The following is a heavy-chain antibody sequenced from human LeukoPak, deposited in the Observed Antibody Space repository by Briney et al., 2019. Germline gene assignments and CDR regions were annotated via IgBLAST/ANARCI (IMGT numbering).Heavy chain of an antibody. J-gene: IGHJ4*02. CDR1: GFTFSSYE. CDR3: AREPPVILWFGELLSPDVFDY. D-gene: IGHD3-10*01. Sequence: GGSLRLSCAASGFTFSSYEMNWVRQAPGKGLEWVSYISSSGSTIYYADSVKGRFTISRDNAKNSLYLQMNSLRAEDTAVYYCAREPPVILWFGELLSPDVFDYWGQGTLVTVSS. V-gene: IGHV3-48*03. CDR2: ISSSGSTI.